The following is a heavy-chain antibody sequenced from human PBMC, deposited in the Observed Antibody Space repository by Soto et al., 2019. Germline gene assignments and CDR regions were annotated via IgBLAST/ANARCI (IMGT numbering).Heavy chain of an antibody. J-gene: IGHJ4*02. D-gene: IGHD6-13*01. CDR1: GGTFNNYA. CDR2: IVPIFNTS. CDR3: ATQHQLTDFEF. V-gene: IGHV1-69*01. Sequence: QVQLVQYGAEVKQPGSSVKVSCTASGGTFNNYAISWVLQAPGQGLEWMGGIVPIFNTSHFAEKFQGKLTLTADPSTTTAFLDLIGLRSDDTAVYFCATQHQLTDFEFWGQATLVRISS.